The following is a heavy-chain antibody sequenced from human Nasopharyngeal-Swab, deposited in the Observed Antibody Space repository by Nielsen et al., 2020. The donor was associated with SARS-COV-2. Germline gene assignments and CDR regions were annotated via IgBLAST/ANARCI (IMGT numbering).Heavy chain of an antibody. CDR1: GFTFSDSA. D-gene: IGHD3-22*01. Sequence: GGSLRLSCAASGFTFSDSAIHWVRQAPGKGLEWVAVISYDGSNKYYADSVKGRFTISRDNSKNTLYLQMNSLKTEDTAVYYCTTEYVTMIVVVITGENYFDYWGQGTLVTVSS. CDR2: ISYDGSNK. V-gene: IGHV3-30*04. CDR3: TTEYVTMIVVVITGENYFDY. J-gene: IGHJ4*02.